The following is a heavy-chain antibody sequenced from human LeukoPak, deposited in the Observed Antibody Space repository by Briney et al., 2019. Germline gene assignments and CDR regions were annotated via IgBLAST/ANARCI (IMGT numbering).Heavy chain of an antibody. Sequence: SLETLSLTCTVSGGSLSGHYWSWIRQPPGKGLEWIGYIYYRGHIHYNPSLKSRVTISIDTSKNQFSLKLTSVPAADTAVYYRVSHYDDSRGYYYRDYWGQETLVSVSS. D-gene: IGHD3-22*01. CDR1: GGSLSGHY. CDR3: VSHYDDSRGYYYRDY. J-gene: IGHJ4*02. V-gene: IGHV4-59*11. CDR2: IYYRGHI.